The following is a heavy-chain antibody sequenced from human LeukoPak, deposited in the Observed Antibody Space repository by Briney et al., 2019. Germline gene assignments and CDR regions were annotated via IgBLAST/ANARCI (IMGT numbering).Heavy chain of an antibody. CDR2: IYYSGST. CDR3: AGVPLNYYYDSIGY. V-gene: IGHV4-61*01. D-gene: IGHD3-22*01. J-gene: IGHJ4*02. Sequence: PSQTLSLTCTVSGGSISSGSYYWSWIRQPPGKGLEWIGSIYYSGSTNYNPSLKSRVTISVDTSKNQFSLKLSSVTAADTAVYYCAGVPLNYYYDSIGYWGQGTLVTVSS. CDR1: GGSISSGSYY.